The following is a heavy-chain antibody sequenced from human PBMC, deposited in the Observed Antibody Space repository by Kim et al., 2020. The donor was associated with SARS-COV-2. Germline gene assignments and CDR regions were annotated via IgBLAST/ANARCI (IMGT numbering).Heavy chain of an antibody. J-gene: IGHJ3*02. CDR1: GFTFSDYY. CDR2: ISSSSSYT. CDR3: ARDICVVRDRNDAFDI. D-gene: IGHD3-22*01. Sequence: GGSLRLSCAASGFTFSDYYMSWIRQAPGKGLEWVSYISSSSSYTNYADSVKGRFTISRDNAKNSLYLQMNSLRAEDTAVYYCARDICVVRDRNDAFDIWGQGTMVTVSS. V-gene: IGHV3-11*05.